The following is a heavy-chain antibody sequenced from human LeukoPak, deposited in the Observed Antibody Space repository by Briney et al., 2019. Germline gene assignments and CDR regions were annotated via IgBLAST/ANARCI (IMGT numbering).Heavy chain of an antibody. CDR3: ARTGLGMYSFDQ. J-gene: IGHJ4*02. CDR2: ITGSISTI. D-gene: IGHD3/OR15-3a*01. Sequence: GGSLRLSCGASGFTFSSYSMNWVRQAPGKGLEWVSYITGSISTIYYADSVKGRFTNSRDNGKNSVYLQMNSLRVEDTAVYYCARTGLGMYSFDQWGQGTLVTVSS. V-gene: IGHV3-48*01. CDR1: GFTFSSYS.